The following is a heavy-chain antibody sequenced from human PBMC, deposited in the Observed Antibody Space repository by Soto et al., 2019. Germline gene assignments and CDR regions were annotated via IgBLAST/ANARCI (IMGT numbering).Heavy chain of an antibody. J-gene: IGHJ4*02. V-gene: IGHV3-48*03. CDR3: ARESHYGSGTYFY. Sequence: GGSLRLSXAASGFTFSTYEMNWVRQAPGKGLEWVSYISSSGSTIYYADSVKGRFTISRDNGKNSLYLQMNSLRAEDTAVYYCARESHYGSGTYFYWGQGTLVTVSS. D-gene: IGHD3-10*01. CDR1: GFTFSTYE. CDR2: ISSSGSTI.